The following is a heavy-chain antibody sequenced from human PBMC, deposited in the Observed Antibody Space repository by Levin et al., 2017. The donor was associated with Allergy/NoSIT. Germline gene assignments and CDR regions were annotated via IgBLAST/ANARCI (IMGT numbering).Heavy chain of an antibody. CDR1: GFTFRNFY. V-gene: IGHV3-74*01. CDR2: INSDGTNT. Sequence: SCAASGFTFRNFYMHWVRQAPGKGLVWVSHINSDGTNTNYADSVKGRFTFSRDNAKNTLYLQMNNLRVEDSAVYYCARGGCSSTSCLDYWGQGILVTVSS. CDR3: ARGGCSSTSCLDY. J-gene: IGHJ4*02. D-gene: IGHD2-2*01.